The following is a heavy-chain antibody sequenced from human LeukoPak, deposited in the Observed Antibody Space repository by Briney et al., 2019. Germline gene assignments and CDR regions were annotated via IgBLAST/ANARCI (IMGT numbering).Heavy chain of an antibody. CDR1: GGSLSSYY. D-gene: IGHD3-10*01. J-gene: IGHJ4*02. CDR2: IYYSGST. V-gene: IGHV4-59*01. Sequence: PSETLSLTCTVSGGSLSSYYWSWIRQPPGKGLEWIGYIYYSGSTNYNPSLKSRVPISVDTSKHHFSLKLSSVTAADTAVYYCARSRRGRALIRYRSGSYWYYFDYWGQGTLVTVSS. CDR3: ARSRRGRALIRYRSGSYWYYFDY.